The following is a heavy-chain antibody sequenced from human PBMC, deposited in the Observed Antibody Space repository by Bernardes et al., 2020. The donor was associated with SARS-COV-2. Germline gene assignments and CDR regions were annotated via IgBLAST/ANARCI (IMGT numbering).Heavy chain of an antibody. J-gene: IGHJ6*02. D-gene: IGHD5-12*01. Sequence: SFPSSGSPFTSYDINWVRQATGQGLEWMGWMNPNSGNTGYAQKFQGRVTMTRNTSISTAYMELSSLRSEDTAVYYCALLKGATNYYGMDVWGQGTTVTVS. V-gene: IGHV1-8*01. CDR3: ALLKGATNYYGMDV. CDR2: MNPNSGNT. CDR1: GSPFTSYD.